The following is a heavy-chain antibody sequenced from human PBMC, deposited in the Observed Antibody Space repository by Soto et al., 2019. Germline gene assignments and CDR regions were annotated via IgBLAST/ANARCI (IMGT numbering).Heavy chain of an antibody. Sequence: ASVKVSCKASGYTFTSYYMHWVRQAPGQGLEWMGIINPSGGSTSYAQKFQGRVTMIRDTSTSTVYMELSSLRSEDTAVYYCARDYDFWSGYYKEFHYYGMDVWGQGTTVTVSS. CDR2: INPSGGST. J-gene: IGHJ6*02. V-gene: IGHV1-46*01. CDR1: GYTFTSYY. D-gene: IGHD3-3*01. CDR3: ARDYDFWSGYYKEFHYYGMDV.